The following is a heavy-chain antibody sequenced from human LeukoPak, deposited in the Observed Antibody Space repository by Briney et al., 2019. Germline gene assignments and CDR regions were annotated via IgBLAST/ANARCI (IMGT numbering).Heavy chain of an antibody. V-gene: IGHV3-66*01. CDR3: ARDPGYGLGVDYGDY. Sequence: GSLRLSCAASGFTVSGNYMSWVRQAPGKGLEWLSVIHRGGSTYHADSVKGRFTISRDSSKNTVFLQMDSLRAEDTAVYYCARDPGYGLGVDYGDYWGQGTLVTVSS. D-gene: IGHD3-10*01. J-gene: IGHJ4*02. CDR2: IHRGGST. CDR1: GFTVSGNY.